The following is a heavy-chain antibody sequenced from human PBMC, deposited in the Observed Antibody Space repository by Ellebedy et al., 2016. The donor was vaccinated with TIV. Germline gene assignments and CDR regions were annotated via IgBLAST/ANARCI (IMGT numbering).Heavy chain of an antibody. V-gene: IGHV4-31*03. CDR3: ARTRYCNGESFYKDPLLYF. J-gene: IGHJ4*02. CDR1: GASVSSAGHF. Sequence: MPSETLSLTCTVSGASVSSAGHFWSWVRQRPRKALEWIGYTYSTGNSHYNPSLKSRAAISFDTSKNQFYLSLNSVAAADTAVYFCARTRYCNGESFYKDPLLYFWGQGILVTVSS. D-gene: IGHD2-15*01. CDR2: TYSTGNS.